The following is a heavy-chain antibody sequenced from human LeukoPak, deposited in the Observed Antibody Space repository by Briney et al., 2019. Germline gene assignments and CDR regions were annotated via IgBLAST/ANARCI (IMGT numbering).Heavy chain of an antibody. CDR1: GYTLTELS. Sequence: ASVKVSCKVSGYTLTELSMHWVRQAPGKGLEWMGSFDPEDVETISAQKFQGRVTMTENTYTDIAYMEVSRLRYEDTAVYYCATSIAGAERSGWFDHWGQGTLVTVSS. CDR2: FDPEDVET. D-gene: IGHD6-19*01. CDR3: ATSIAGAERSGWFDH. V-gene: IGHV1-24*01. J-gene: IGHJ5*02.